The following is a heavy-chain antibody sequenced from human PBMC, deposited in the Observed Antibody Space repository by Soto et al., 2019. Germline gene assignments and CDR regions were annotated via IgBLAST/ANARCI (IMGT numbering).Heavy chain of an antibody. D-gene: IGHD1-26*01. CDR3: ARDRTGAAYFDY. Sequence: QVLLVQSGAEVKKPGTSVKVSCKASGFTVTNYYMHWLRLAPGQGPEWMGLINPAGDTTSFAPKFRGRVTVTRHTSTSTIYMEMRGLRSDDTAFYYCARDRTGAAYFDYWGQGTLVTVS. V-gene: IGHV1-46*03. CDR1: GFTVTNYY. J-gene: IGHJ4*02. CDR2: INPAGDTT.